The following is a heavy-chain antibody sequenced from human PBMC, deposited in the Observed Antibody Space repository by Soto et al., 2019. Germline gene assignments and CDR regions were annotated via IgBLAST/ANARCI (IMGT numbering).Heavy chain of an antibody. J-gene: IGHJ5*02. CDR3: ASGGRDSSGYYSWFDP. D-gene: IGHD3-22*01. CDR1: GGSISSSSYY. V-gene: IGHV4-39*01. Sequence: KPSETLSLTCTVSGGSISSSSYYWGWIRQPPGKGLEWIGSIYYSGSTYYNPSLKSRVTISVDTSKNQFSLKLSSVTAADTAVYYCASGGRDSSGYYSWFDPWGQGTLVTVSS. CDR2: IYYSGST.